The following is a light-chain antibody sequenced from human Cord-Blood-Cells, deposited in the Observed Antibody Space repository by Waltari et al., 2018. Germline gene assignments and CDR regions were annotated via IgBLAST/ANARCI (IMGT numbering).Light chain of an antibody. CDR3: QQYNSYSPT. CDR2: DAS. Sequence: DIQMTQFPSNLSAYVGHRVTITCRANQSISSWLAWYQQKPGKAPKLLIYDASSLESGVPSRFSGSGSGTEFTLTISSLQPDDFATYYCQQYNSYSPTFGQGTKLEIK. J-gene: IGKJ2*01. V-gene: IGKV1-5*01. CDR1: QSISSW.